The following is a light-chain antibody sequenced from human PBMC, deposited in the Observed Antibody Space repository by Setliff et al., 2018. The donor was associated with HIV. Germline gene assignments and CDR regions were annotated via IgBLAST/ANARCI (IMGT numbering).Light chain of an antibody. J-gene: IGLJ1*01. CDR3: LLFYGGYYV. V-gene: IGLV7-43*01. Sequence: QAVVTQEPSLTVSPGGTVTLPCASSTGAGTSGFYPNWFQVKTGQAPRALIYSTTSKYSWTPARFSGSLLGGRAALTLSGVQPDDDAEYFCLLFYGGYYVVGSGTNVTVL. CDR1: TGAGTSGFY. CDR2: STT.